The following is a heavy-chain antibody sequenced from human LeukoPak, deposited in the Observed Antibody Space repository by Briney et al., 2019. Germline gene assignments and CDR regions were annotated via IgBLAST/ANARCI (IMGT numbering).Heavy chain of an antibody. D-gene: IGHD2-15*01. CDR1: GYTFTSYD. V-gene: IGHV1-8*01. J-gene: IGHJ3*02. CDR3: VIGGGFQSSYAFDI. CDR2: MNPNSGNT. Sequence: ASVKVSCKASGYTFTSYDINWVRQATGQGLEWMGWMNPNSGNTGYAQKFQGRVTMTRNTSISTAYMELSSLRSEDTAVYYCVIGGGFQSSYAFDIWGQGTMVTVSS.